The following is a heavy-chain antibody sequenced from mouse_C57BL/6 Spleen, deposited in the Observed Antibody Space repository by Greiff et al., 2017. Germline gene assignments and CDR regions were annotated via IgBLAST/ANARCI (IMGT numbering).Heavy chain of an antibody. D-gene: IGHD2-5*01. Sequence: VQLQQSGAELMKPGASVKLSCKATGYTFTGYWIEWVKQRPGHGLEWIGEILPGSGSTNSNEKFKGKAPFTADTSSNTAYMQLSSLTTEDSAIYYCARWDSNYLYYYAMDYWGQGTSVTVSS. CDR1: GYTFTGYW. J-gene: IGHJ4*01. CDR2: ILPGSGST. CDR3: ARWDSNYLYYYAMDY. V-gene: IGHV1-9*01.